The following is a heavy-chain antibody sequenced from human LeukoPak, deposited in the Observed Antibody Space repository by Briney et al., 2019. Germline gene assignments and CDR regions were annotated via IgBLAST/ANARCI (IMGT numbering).Heavy chain of an antibody. D-gene: IGHD6-13*01. V-gene: IGHV3-11*04. CDR2: ISSSGSTI. J-gene: IGHJ6*03. CDR3: AGGAARRLYYYYYMDV. CDR1: GFTFSDYY. Sequence: GGSLRLSCAASGFTFSDYYMSWIRQAPGKGLEWVSYISSSGSTIYYADSVKGRFTISRDNAKNSLYLQMNSLRAEDTAVYYCAGGAARRLYYYYYMDVWGKGTTVTVSS.